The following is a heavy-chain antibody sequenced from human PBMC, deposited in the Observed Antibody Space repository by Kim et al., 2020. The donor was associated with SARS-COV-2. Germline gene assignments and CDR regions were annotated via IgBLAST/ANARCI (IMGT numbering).Heavy chain of an antibody. Sequence: GGSLRLSCAASGFTFSSYGMHWVRQAPGKGLEWVAVISYDGSNKYYADSVKGRFTISRDNSKNTLYLQMNSLRAEDTAVYYCAKGSGWSVVGWGYYFDYWGQGTLVTVSS. V-gene: IGHV3-30*18. CDR1: GFTFSSYG. CDR2: ISYDGSNK. D-gene: IGHD6-19*01. J-gene: IGHJ4*02. CDR3: AKGSGWSVVGWGYYFDY.